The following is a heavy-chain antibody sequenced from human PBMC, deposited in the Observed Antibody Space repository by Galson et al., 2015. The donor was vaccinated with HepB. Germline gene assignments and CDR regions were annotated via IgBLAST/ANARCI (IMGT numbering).Heavy chain of an antibody. CDR1: GYTSSSSC. CDR3: VKGRGWIFDC. CDR2: INQDGSDR. Sequence: SVKLSCAASGYTSSSSCMSWVRQAPGQGLEWVANINQDGSDRQYVDSVKGRFTIFRDNAKNSLYLEMNSLRVEDTAVYFCVKGRGWIFDCWGQGTLVTVSS. D-gene: IGHD6-19*01. V-gene: IGHV3-7*03. J-gene: IGHJ4*02.